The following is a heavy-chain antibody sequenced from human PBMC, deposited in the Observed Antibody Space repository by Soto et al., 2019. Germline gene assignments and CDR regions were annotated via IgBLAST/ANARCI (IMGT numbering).Heavy chain of an antibody. Sequence: PGGSLRLSCAASGFTFSSYSMNWVRQAPGKGLEWVSSISSSSSYIYYADSVKGRFTISRDNAKNSLYLQMNSLRAEDTAVYYCTRDGSVEAVAGSAFQHWGQGTLVTVSS. V-gene: IGHV3-21*01. CDR2: ISSSSSYI. D-gene: IGHD6-19*01. CDR3: TRDGSVEAVAGSAFQH. CDR1: GFTFSSYS. J-gene: IGHJ1*01.